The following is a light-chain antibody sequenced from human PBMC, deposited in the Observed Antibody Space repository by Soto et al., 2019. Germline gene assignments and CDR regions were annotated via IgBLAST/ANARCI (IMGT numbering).Light chain of an antibody. Sequence: DVVMTQTPLSLSVAPGQPASISCKSSQSLLHITGETFLFWYLQKPGQSPQLLIYEVSTRVSGVPDRFSGSGSGTDFTLEISRVETDDVGIYYCIQSTQPPPTFGQGTRLEIK. CDR1: QSLLHITGETF. CDR2: EVS. V-gene: IGKV2D-29*02. J-gene: IGKJ5*01. CDR3: IQSTQPPPT.